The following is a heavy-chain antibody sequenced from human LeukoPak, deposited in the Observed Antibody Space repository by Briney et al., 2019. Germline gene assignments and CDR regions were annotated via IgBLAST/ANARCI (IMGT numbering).Heavy chain of an antibody. CDR1: GGSFSGYY. V-gene: IGHV4-34*01. Sequence: SETLSLTCAVYGGSFSGYYWSWIRQPPGKGLEWIGEINHSGSTNYNPSLKSRVTISVDTSKNLFSPKLNSVTAAHTAVYYCARLGTAPFDYWGQGTLVTVSS. J-gene: IGHJ4*02. D-gene: IGHD2-21*02. CDR3: ARLGTAPFDY. CDR2: INHSGST.